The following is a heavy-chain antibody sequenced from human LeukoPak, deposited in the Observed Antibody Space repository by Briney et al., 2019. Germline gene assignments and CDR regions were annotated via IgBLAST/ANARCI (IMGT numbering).Heavy chain of an antibody. Sequence: PSQTLSLTCTVSGGSIGSGSYYWSWIRQPAGKGLEWIGRIYTSGSTNYNPSLKSRVTISVDTSKNQFSLKLSSVTAADTAVYYCARVVGTVTTGWYFDLWGRGTLVTVSS. CDR2: IYTSGST. J-gene: IGHJ2*01. CDR1: GGSIGSGSYY. V-gene: IGHV4-61*02. CDR3: ARVVGTVTTGWYFDL. D-gene: IGHD4-17*01.